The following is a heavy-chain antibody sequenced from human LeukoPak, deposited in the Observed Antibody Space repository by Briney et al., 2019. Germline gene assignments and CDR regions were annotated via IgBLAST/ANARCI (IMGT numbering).Heavy chain of an antibody. V-gene: IGHV4-59*01. J-gene: IGHJ4*02. Sequence: SETLSLTCTVSGGAISYYYWNWIRQPPGKGLEWIGYIYYTGNTNYNPSLKSRVTISVDTSKNQFSLKLTSVTAADTAVYYCARAYRGHDYWGQGTLVTVSS. CDR3: ARAYRGHDY. D-gene: IGHD1-14*01. CDR2: IYYTGNT. CDR1: GGAISYYY.